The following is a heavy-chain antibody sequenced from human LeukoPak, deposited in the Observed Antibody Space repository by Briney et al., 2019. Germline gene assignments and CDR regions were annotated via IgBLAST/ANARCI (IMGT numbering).Heavy chain of an antibody. D-gene: IGHD3-3*01. J-gene: IGHJ6*03. CDR2: ISSSSSYI. CDR1: GFTFSSYS. Sequence: PGGSLRLSCAASGFTFSSYSMNWVRQAPGKGLEWVSSISSSSSYIYYADSVKGRFTISRDNAKNSLYLQMNSLRAEDTAVYYCAREGVLRFLELPGVYMDVWGKGTTVTVSS. V-gene: IGHV3-21*01. CDR3: AREGVLRFLELPGVYMDV.